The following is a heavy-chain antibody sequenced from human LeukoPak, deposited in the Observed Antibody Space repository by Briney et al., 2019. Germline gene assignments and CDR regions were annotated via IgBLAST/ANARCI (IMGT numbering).Heavy chain of an antibody. D-gene: IGHD3-22*01. Sequence: PGGSLRLSCAASGFTFSSYGMSWVRQAPGKGLEWVSAISGSGGSTYYADSVKGRFTISRDNSKNTLYLQMNSLRAEDTAVYYCAKDYYDSSGYYSPLDAFDIWGQGTMVTVSS. CDR2: ISGSGGST. CDR1: GFTFSSYG. CDR3: AKDYYDSSGYYSPLDAFDI. J-gene: IGHJ3*02. V-gene: IGHV3-23*01.